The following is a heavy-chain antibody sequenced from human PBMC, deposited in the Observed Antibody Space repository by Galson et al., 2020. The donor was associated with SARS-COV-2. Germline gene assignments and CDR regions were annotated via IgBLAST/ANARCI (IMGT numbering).Heavy chain of an antibody. CDR3: ARDRGYGGGLGVWYYYYGMDV. CDR2: IYYSGST. J-gene: IGHJ6*02. Sequence: QMETSETLSLTCTVSGGSISSYYWSWIRQPPGKGLEWIGYIYYSGSTNYNPSLKSRVTISVDTSKNQFSLKLSSVTAADTAVYYCARDRGYGGGLGVWYYYYGMDVWGQGTTVTVSS. V-gene: IGHV4-59*01. CDR1: GGSISSYY. D-gene: IGHD3-16*01.